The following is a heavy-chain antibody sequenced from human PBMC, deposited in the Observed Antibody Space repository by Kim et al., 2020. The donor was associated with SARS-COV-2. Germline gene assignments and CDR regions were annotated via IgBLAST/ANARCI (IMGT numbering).Heavy chain of an antibody. Sequence: GGSLRLSCAASGFTFSSYEMNWVRQAPGKGLEWVSYISSSGSTIYYADSVKGRFTISRDNAKNSLYLQMNSLRAEDTAVYYCATSRTTYYYGMDVWGQGTTVTVSS. V-gene: IGHV3-48*03. CDR3: ATSRTTYYYGMDV. CDR2: ISSSGSTI. D-gene: IGHD4-17*01. J-gene: IGHJ6*02. CDR1: GFTFSSYE.